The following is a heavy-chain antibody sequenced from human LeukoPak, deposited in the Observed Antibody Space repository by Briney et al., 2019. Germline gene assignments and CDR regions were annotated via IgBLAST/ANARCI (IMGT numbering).Heavy chain of an antibody. D-gene: IGHD3-3*01. CDR2: ISWNSGSI. J-gene: IGHJ4*02. CDR3: AKDIHDFWSGYYTD. Sequence: GGSLRLSCAASGFTFDDYAMHWVRQAPGKGLEWVSGISWNSGSIGYADSVKGRSTISRDNAKNSLYLQMNSLRAEDMALYYCAKDIHDFWSGYYTDWGQGTLVTVSS. CDR1: GFTFDDYA. V-gene: IGHV3-9*03.